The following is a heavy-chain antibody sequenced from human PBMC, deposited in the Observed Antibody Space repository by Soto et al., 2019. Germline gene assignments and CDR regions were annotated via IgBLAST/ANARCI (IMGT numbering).Heavy chain of an antibody. J-gene: IGHJ4*02. CDR2: IYYSGST. D-gene: IGHD2-2*01. CDR1: GGSISSSSYY. V-gene: IGHV4-39*01. Sequence: SETLSLTCTVSGGSISSSSYYWGWIRQPPGKGLEWIGSIYYSGSTYYNPSLKSRVTISVDTSKNQFSLKLSSVTAADTAVYYCARSPCSSTSCYWEGPYYFDYWGQGTLVTVSS. CDR3: ARSPCSSTSCYWEGPYYFDY.